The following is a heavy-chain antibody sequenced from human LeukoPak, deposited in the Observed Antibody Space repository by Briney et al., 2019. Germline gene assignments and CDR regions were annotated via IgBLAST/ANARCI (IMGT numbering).Heavy chain of an antibody. D-gene: IGHD3-10*01. CDR2: IKRNGGST. J-gene: IGHJ3*02. V-gene: IGHV3-20*04. CDR1: GFTFDDYG. CDR3: ARVEGMEWFGELLSAFDI. Sequence: GGSLRLSCAASGFTFDDYGMSWVRQAPGKGLEWVSGIKRNGGSTGYADSVKGRFTISRDNAKNSLYLQMNSLRAEDTALYYCARVEGMEWFGELLSAFDIWGQGTMVTVSS.